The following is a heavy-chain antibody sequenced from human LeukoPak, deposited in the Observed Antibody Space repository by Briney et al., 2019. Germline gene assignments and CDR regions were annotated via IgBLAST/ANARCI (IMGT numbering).Heavy chain of an antibody. CDR2: IYFRDSDT. V-gene: IGHV5-51*01. D-gene: IGHD3-16*01. J-gene: IGHJ4*02. CDR3: ATGNYADYSDY. Sequence: GESLQISCQGSGSTFTNYWIGWGRQVPGKGVEWMGNIYFRDSDTRYSPSFQGQVTISADKSISTAYLQWSSLKASDTAMYYCATGNYADYSDYWGQGTLVTVSS. CDR1: GSTFTNYW.